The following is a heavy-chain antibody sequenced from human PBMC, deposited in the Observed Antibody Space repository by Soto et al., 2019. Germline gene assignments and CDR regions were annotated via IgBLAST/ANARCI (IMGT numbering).Heavy chain of an antibody. CDR3: AREGIAESGPNFYDF. CDR2: ISFDGSTK. Sequence: QVQLVESGGGVVQPGRSLTIFCTASGFTFKHNAMHWIRQAPAKGLEWVADISFDGSTKNYADSVKGRFTISRDNSKNTLSLQMRALKGEDTDTYYCAREGIAESGPNFYDFWGQGTLVAVSS. V-gene: IGHV3-30-3*01. D-gene: IGHD6-13*01. CDR1: GFTFKHNA. J-gene: IGHJ4*02.